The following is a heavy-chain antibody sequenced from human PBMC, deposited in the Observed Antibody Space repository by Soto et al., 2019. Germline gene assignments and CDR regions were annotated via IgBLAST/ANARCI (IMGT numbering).Heavy chain of an antibody. Sequence: PSETLSLTCTVSGGSITSGGYYWSWIRQHPGKGMEWIGYIYYSGSTNYNPSLKSRVTISVDTSKNQFSLKLSYVTATDTAVYYCARTGVRTTVTTIDYWGQGTLVTVSS. D-gene: IGHD4-17*01. V-gene: IGHV4-31*03. CDR3: ARTGVRTTVTTIDY. CDR1: GGSITSGGYY. J-gene: IGHJ4*02. CDR2: IYYSGST.